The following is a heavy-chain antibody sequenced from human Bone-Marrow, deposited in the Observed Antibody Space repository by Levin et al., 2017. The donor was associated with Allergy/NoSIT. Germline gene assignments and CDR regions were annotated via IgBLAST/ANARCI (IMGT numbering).Heavy chain of an antibody. Sequence: GGSLRLSCAASGFTFSSYAMHWVRQAPGKGLEWVAVISYDGSNKYYADSVKGRFTISRDNSKNTLYLQMNSLRAEDTAVYYCARGRCPRVYFDYWGQGTLVTVSS. CDR1: GFTFSSYA. J-gene: IGHJ4*02. V-gene: IGHV3-30*04. CDR2: ISYDGSNK. CDR3: ARGRCPRVYFDY. D-gene: IGHD4/OR15-4a*01.